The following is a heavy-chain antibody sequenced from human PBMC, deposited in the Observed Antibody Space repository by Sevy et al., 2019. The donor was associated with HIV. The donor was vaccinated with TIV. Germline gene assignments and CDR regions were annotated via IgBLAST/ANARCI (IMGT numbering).Heavy chain of an antibody. J-gene: IGHJ4*02. CDR1: GGSISSYY. V-gene: IGHV4-59*01. CDR2: IYYSGST. CDR3: ARGGGYCSSTSCYGSLDY. Sequence: SENLSLTCTVSGGSISSYYWSWIRQPPGKGLEWIEYIYYSGSTNYNPSLKSRVTISVDTSKNQFSLKLSSVTAADTAVYYCARGGGYCSSTSCYGSLDYWGQGTLVTVSS. D-gene: IGHD2-2*01.